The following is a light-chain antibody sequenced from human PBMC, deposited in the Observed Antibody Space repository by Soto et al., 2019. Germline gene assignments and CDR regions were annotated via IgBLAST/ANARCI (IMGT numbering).Light chain of an antibody. CDR1: SSDVGGSKY. Sequence: SVLTQPASVSGSPGQSITISCTGTSSDVGGSKYVSWYQQYPGKVPRLLIYEVTSRPSGVSNRFSGSKSGNTASLTISGLQAEDEADYFCTSSTRDSLYVFGTGTKVTVL. V-gene: IGLV2-14*01. J-gene: IGLJ1*01. CDR2: EVT. CDR3: TSSTRDSLYV.